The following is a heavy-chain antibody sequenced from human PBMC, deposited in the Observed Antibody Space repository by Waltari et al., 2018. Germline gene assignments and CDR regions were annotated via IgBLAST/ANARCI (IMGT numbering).Heavy chain of an antibody. V-gene: IGHV1-69-2*01. D-gene: IGHD3-22*01. CDR3: ARVPDYDSSGYYYAAFDI. CDR1: GYTFTDYY. Sequence: EVQLVQSGAEVKKPGATVKVSCKVSGYTFTDYYMHWVQQAPGKGLEWMGLVDPEDGETIYAEKFQGRLTITTDESTSTAYMELSSLRSEDTAVYYCARVPDYDSSGYYYAAFDIWGQGTMVTVSS. CDR2: VDPEDGET. J-gene: IGHJ3*02.